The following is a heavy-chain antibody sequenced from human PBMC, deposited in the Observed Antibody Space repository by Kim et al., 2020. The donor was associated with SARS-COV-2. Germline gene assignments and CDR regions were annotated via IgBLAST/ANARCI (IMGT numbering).Heavy chain of an antibody. V-gene: IGHV4-39*07. Sequence: SETLSLTCTVSGGSISSSNYFWGWIRQPPGKGMEWIGSNYYSGSTLYTPSLKSRVTISVDTSENQFSLRVNSVTAADTAGYYCARGAAVGATRFDYWGQGALVTVSS. D-gene: IGHD1-26*01. CDR3: ARGAAVGATRFDY. J-gene: IGHJ4*02. CDR1: GGSISSSNYF. CDR2: NYYSGST.